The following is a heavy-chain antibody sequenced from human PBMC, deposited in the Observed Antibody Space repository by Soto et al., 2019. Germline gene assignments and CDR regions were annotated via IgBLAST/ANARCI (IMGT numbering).Heavy chain of an antibody. V-gene: IGHV3-7*01. J-gene: IGHJ4*02. D-gene: IGHD6-19*01. Sequence: PGGSLRLSFAASGFTFSSYWMSWVRQAPGKGLEWVANIKQDRSEKYYVDSVKGRFTISRDNAKNSLYLQMNSLRAEDTAVYYCARDYSSGWYLRHTFDYWGQGTLVTVSS. CDR2: IKQDRSEK. CDR3: ARDYSSGWYLRHTFDY. CDR1: GFTFSSYW.